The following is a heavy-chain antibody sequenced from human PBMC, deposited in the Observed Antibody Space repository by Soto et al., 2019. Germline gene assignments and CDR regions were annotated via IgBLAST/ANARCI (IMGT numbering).Heavy chain of an antibody. CDR3: ARRVYYDSSAYSRHYYYAMDV. CDR2: IIRMCNTT. V-gene: IGHV1-69*13. CDR1: GGTFSSNA. Sequence: SVKVSCKASGGTFSSNAISWVRQAPGQGLEWMGGIIRMCNTTNYAQQFQGRISITADESTNTADMELSSLRSEDTAVYFCARRVYYDSSAYSRHYYYAMDVWGQGTPVTVSS. J-gene: IGHJ6*02. D-gene: IGHD3-22*01.